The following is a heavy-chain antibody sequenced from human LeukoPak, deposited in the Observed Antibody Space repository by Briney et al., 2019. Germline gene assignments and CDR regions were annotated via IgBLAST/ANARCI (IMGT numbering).Heavy chain of an antibody. Sequence: SDTLSLTCTVSGGSISSSSYYWGWSRQPPGRGLEWIGSIYYSGSICYNPALKSRVTISVDTSKNQFSTQLSSMPAAGTVVYYCASEKVRGNTRTLFDYWGQGTLVTVSS. D-gene: IGHD3-10*01. J-gene: IGHJ4*02. CDR1: GGSISSSSYY. V-gene: IGHV4-39*01. CDR3: ASEKVRGNTRTLFDY. CDR2: IYYSGSI.